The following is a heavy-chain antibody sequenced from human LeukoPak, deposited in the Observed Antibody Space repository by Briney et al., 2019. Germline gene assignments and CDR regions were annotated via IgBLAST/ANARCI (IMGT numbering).Heavy chain of an antibody. CDR2: IYNSGRT. CDR3: ARMRTGTGELDY. Sequence: SQTLSLTCTVSGGSISSGGYYWSWIRQPAGKGLEWIGRIYNSGRTNYNPSLKSRVTMSVDTSKNQFSLKLSSVTAADTAVYYCARMRTGTGELDYWGQGTLVTVSS. V-gene: IGHV4-61*02. D-gene: IGHD1-7*01. J-gene: IGHJ4*02. CDR1: GGSISSGGYY.